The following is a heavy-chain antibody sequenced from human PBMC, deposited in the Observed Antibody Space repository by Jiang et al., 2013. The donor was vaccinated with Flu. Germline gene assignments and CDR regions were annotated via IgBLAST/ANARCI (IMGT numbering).Heavy chain of an antibody. D-gene: IGHD2-21*02. J-gene: IGHJ3*02. V-gene: IGHV3-23*01. CDR1: GFTFSSYA. Sequence: QLLESGGGLVQPGGSLRLSCAASGFTFSSYAMSWVRQAPGKGLEWVSAISGSGGSTYYADSVKGRFTISRDNSKNTLYLQMNSLRAEDTAVYYCAKGHIVVVTARDAFDIWGQGTMVTVSS. CDR3: AKGHIVVVTARDAFDI. CDR2: ISGSGGST.